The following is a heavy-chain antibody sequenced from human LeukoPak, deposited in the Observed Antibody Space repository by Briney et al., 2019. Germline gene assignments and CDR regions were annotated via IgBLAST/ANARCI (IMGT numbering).Heavy chain of an antibody. J-gene: IGHJ3*01. CDR2: ISGNGGST. CDR1: GFTFSSYA. D-gene: IGHD7-27*01. V-gene: IGHV3-23*01. Sequence: PGGSLRLSCEASGFTFSSYAMSWVRQAPGKGLEWVTGISGNGGSTYYADSVKGRFTISRDNPKSTVSLQMSSLRAEDTALYYCVRDLHWGGFDVWGQGTMVTVSS. CDR3: VRDLHWGGFDV.